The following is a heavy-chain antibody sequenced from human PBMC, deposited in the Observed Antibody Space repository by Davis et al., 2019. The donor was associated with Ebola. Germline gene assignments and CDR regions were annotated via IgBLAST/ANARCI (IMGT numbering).Heavy chain of an antibody. CDR3: ARVALGYSSGWHGDH. D-gene: IGHD6-19*01. Sequence: GESLKISCAASGFTFSDYYMSWIRQAPGKGLEWVSYINNGGSMIYDADSVKGRFTISRDNAKNSVSLQMNSLRVDDTAVYYCARVALGYSSGWHGDHWGQGVLVTVS. CDR2: INNGGSMI. CDR1: GFTFSDYY. V-gene: IGHV3-11*01. J-gene: IGHJ4*02.